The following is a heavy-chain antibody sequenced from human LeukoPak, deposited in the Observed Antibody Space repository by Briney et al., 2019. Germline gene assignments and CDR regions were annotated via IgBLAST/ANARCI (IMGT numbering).Heavy chain of an antibody. CDR2: FDPEDGET. V-gene: IGHV1-24*01. Sequence: ASVKVSCKASGGTFSSYAISWVRQAPGQGLEWMGGFDPEDGETIYAQKFQGRVTMTEDTSTDTAYMELSSLRSEDTAVYYCATVCTGPNGTVDAFDIWGQGTMVTVSS. CDR1: GGTFSSYA. CDR3: ATVCTGPNGTVDAFDI. J-gene: IGHJ3*02. D-gene: IGHD3-10*02.